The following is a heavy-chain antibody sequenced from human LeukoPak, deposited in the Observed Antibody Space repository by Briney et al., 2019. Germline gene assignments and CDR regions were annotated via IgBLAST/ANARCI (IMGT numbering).Heavy chain of an antibody. CDR3: ARGRRVRGPLDY. CDR2: INHSGST. J-gene: IGHJ4*02. V-gene: IGHV4-34*01. Sequence: SETLSLTCAVYGGSFSGYYWSWIRQPPGKGLEWIGEINHSGSTNHNPSLKSRVTISVDTSKNQFSLKLSSVTAADTAVYYCARGRRVRGPLDYWGQGTLVTVSS. CDR1: GGSFSGYY. D-gene: IGHD3-10*01.